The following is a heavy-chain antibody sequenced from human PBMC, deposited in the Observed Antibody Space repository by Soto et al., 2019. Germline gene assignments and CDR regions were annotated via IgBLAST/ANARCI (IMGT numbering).Heavy chain of an antibody. Sequence: GSSVKVSCKASGYTFTRYHINWLRQATGQGLEWMGWMNPNSGNTGYAQKFQGRVTMTRNTSISTAYMELSILRSEDTAVYYCARELGGHYDCWSGYNYYYYGMDVWGQGTTVTVSS. CDR3: ARELGGHYDCWSGYNYYYYGMDV. J-gene: IGHJ6*02. CDR2: MNPNSGNT. V-gene: IGHV1-8*01. CDR1: GYTFTRYH. D-gene: IGHD3-3*01.